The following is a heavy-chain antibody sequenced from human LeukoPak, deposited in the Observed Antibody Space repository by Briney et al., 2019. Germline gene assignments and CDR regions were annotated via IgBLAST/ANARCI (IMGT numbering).Heavy chain of an antibody. D-gene: IGHD3-10*01. V-gene: IGHV5-51*01. CDR3: AAWALVRGRLVFDFDY. Sequence: GESLKISCKGSGYTSTNYYIGWVRQMPGKGLEWMGNIYFGDSNIRYSPSFQGQVTISADKSISTAFLQWSSLKASDTAMYYCAAWALVRGRLVFDFDYWGQGTLVTVSS. J-gene: IGHJ4*02. CDR2: IYFGDSNI. CDR1: GYTSTNYY.